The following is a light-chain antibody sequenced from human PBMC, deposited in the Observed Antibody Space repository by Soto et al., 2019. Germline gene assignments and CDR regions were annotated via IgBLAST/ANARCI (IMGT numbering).Light chain of an antibody. Sequence: QLTQSPSSLSASVGDRVTITCRASQDVSRYLAWYQQKAGKAPKLLIYGASTLQSGFPSRFSGFGSRTEFTLTISSLQPEDFATYHCQQLQTTPFTFGPGTTVDV. J-gene: IGKJ3*01. CDR1: QDVSRY. V-gene: IGKV1-9*01. CDR3: QQLQTTPFT. CDR2: GAS.